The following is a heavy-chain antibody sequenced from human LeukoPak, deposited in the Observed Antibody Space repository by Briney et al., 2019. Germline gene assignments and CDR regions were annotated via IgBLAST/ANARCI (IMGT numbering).Heavy chain of an antibody. D-gene: IGHD3-22*01. CDR1: GFTFSNYY. Sequence: GGSLRLSCAASGFTFSNYYLSWIRQAPGKGLEWLSYISSSATNIQYAGSVRGRFTISRDNAKNSLYLQMNRLRDEDTAIYYCARVEFYYDSSGYVGEYFQHWGQGTVVTVSS. V-gene: IGHV3-11*01. J-gene: IGHJ1*01. CDR3: ARVEFYYDSSGYVGEYFQH. CDR2: ISSSATNI.